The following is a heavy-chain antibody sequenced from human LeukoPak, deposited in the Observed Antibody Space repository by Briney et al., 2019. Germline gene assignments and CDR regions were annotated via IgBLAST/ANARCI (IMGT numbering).Heavy chain of an antibody. V-gene: IGHV1-69*05. CDR3: ARDPYFWGSSGGTDDAFDI. D-gene: IGHD6-19*01. J-gene: IGHJ3*02. CDR1: GGTFSNYA. Sequence: SVKVSCXASGGTFSNYAISWVRQALGQGLEWMARIIPIFGTANYAQKFQGRVTITTDESTSTAYMELSSLRSEDTAVYYCARDPYFWGSSGGTDDAFDIWGQGTMVTVSS. CDR2: IIPIFGTA.